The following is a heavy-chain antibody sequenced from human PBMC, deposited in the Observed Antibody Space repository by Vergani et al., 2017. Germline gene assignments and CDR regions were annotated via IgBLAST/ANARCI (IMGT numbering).Heavy chain of an antibody. Sequence: QVQLVQSGAEVKKPGASVKVSCKASGYTFSTYGISWVRQAPGQGLEWMGRIIPIFGTANYAQKFQGKVTITADESTSTAYMELSSLRSEDTAVYYCARVEAAGPRYSWFDPWGQGTLVTVSS. CDR1: GYTFSTYG. D-gene: IGHD6-13*01. CDR3: ARVEAAGPRYSWFDP. J-gene: IGHJ5*02. V-gene: IGHV1-69*15. CDR2: IIPIFGTA.